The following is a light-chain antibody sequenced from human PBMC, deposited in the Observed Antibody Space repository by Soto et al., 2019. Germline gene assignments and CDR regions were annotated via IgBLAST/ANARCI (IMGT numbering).Light chain of an antibody. Sequence: EIVMTQSPATLSVSPGERATLSCRASQSISNNLAWYQQKRGQAPRLLIYGASTRATGIPARFSGSGSGTAFTLTISSLQSEDFAFYYCQQYNNWRTFGQGTKVEI. CDR2: GAS. CDR1: QSISNN. CDR3: QQYNNWRT. J-gene: IGKJ1*01. V-gene: IGKV3-15*01.